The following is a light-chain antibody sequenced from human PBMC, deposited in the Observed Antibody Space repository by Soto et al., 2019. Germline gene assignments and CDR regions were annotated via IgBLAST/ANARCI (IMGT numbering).Light chain of an antibody. V-gene: IGLV2-14*01. CDR3: SSYTSSSPPYV. CDR2: DVS. Sequence: QSALTQPAAVSGSPGQSITISCTGTSSDVGGYNYVSWYQQHPGKAPKLMIYDVSNRPSGVSNRFSGSKSGNTASLTISGLPAEDEADYYCSSYTSSSPPYVFGTGTKLTVL. J-gene: IGLJ1*01. CDR1: SSDVGGYNY.